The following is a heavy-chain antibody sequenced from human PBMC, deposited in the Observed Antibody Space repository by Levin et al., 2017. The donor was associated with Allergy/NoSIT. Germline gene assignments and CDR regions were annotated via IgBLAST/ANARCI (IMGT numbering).Heavy chain of an antibody. CDR1: GSNFARNW. J-gene: IGHJ4*02. Sequence: GESLKISCQASGSNFARNWIGWVRQKPGEGLEWMGSIFPSDSDTRYSPSFQGQVTLSVDKSVNTAFLQWSSLKASDTAIYYCGIGIRSYFFDYWGQGALVTVSS. CDR2: IFPSDSDT. V-gene: IGHV5-51*01. D-gene: IGHD1-26*01. CDR3: GIGIRSYFFDY.